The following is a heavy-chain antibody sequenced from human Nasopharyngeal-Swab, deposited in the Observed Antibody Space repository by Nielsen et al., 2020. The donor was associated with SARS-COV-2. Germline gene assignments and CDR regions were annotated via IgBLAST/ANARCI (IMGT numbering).Heavy chain of an antibody. V-gene: IGHV1-69*13. D-gene: IGHD1-26*01. CDR2: IIPIFGTA. J-gene: IGHJ4*02. CDR1: GGTFSSYA. Sequence: SVRVSCKASGGTFSSYAISWVRQAPGQGLEWMGGIIPIFGTANYAQKFQGRVTITADESTSTAYMELSSLRSEDTAVYYCARDDGGSYSFDYWGQGTLVTVSS. CDR3: ARDDGGSYSFDY.